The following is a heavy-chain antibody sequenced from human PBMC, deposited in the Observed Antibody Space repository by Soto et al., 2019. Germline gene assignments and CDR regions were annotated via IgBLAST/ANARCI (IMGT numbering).Heavy chain of an antibody. CDR2: IYHTGST. V-gene: IGHV4-31*03. CDR3: AGNWNDGDDYFDY. D-gene: IGHD1-1*01. CDR1: GVVLGSDAYY. J-gene: IGHJ4*02. Sequence: SETLSLTCTVSGVVLGSDAYYWSWIRQHPGKGLEWIGNIYHTGSTYYNPSLKSRVVISLDTSQNQFFLRLSSVTAADTAVYYCAGNWNDGDDYFDYWGQGTLVTVSS.